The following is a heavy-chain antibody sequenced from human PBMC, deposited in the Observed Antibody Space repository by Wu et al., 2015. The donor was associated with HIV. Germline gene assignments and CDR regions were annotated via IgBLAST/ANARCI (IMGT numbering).Heavy chain of an antibody. Sequence: QVQLLQSGAEVKNPGSSVRVSCTASGGTFSNYALSWVRQAPGQGLEWMGRLIPMHGTANYAQKFQGRVTITADESTSTAYMDVSSLRSEDTAVYYCARGRIAVAAQGFGMDVWGQGTTVTVSS. D-gene: IGHD6-19*01. V-gene: IGHV1-69*11. CDR1: GGTFSNYA. J-gene: IGHJ6*02. CDR2: LIPMHGTA. CDR3: ARGRIAVAAQGFGMDV.